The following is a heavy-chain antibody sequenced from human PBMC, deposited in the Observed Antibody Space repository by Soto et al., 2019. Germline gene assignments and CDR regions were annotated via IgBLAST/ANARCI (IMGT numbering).Heavy chain of an antibody. J-gene: IGHJ5*02. V-gene: IGHV3-33*01. CDR1: GFTFSSCG. CDR2: IWYDGSNK. CDR3: ASTPSFGGNWFDP. Sequence: QVQLVESGGGVVQPGRSLRLSCAASGFTFSSCGMHWVRQAPGKGLEWVAVIWYDGSNKYYADSVKGRFTISRDNSKNTLYLQMNSLRAEDTAVYYCASTPSFGGNWFDPWGQGTLVTVSS. D-gene: IGHD3-10*01.